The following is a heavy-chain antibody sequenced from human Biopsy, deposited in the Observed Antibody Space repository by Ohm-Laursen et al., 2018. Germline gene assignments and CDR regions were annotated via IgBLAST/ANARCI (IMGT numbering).Heavy chain of an antibody. CDR1: GGAFTNYA. D-gene: IGHD6-19*01. CDR3: VAYPSSGFFENNDDFAMDV. CDR2: IITVSETA. Sequence: ASSVKVSCKVSGGAFTNYAINWVRQAPGHGLEWMGGIITVSETAGYAERFQGRVTITADVTTTTAYMDLSGLRSEDTAVYYYVAYPSSGFFENNDDFAMDVWGQGTTVIVSS. J-gene: IGHJ6*02. V-gene: IGHV1-69*01.